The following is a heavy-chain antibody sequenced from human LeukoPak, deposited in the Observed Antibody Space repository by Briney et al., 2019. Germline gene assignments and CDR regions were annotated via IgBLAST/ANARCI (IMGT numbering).Heavy chain of an antibody. V-gene: IGHV3-48*04. J-gene: IGHJ3*02. CDR1: GFTFSSYS. CDR3: ARADAFDI. CDR2: ISSGSSTI. Sequence: PGGSLRLSCEASGFTFSSYSMNWVRQAPGKGLEWVAYISSGSSTIYYADSVKGRFTISRDNAKNSLYLQMNSLRAEDTAVYYCARADAFDIWGQGTMVTVSS.